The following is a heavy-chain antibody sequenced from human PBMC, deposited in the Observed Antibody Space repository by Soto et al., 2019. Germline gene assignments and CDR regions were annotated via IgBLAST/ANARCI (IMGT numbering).Heavy chain of an antibody. CDR1: GGPISSSGDY. J-gene: IGHJ4*02. CDR3: XXXXXXSAYLDY. V-gene: IGHV4-39*01. Sequence: QLQLQESGPGLVKPSETLSLTCTVTGGPISSSGDYWGWVRQTPGKGLEWIGTISNSGSTYYNPXXXSXVTXXXXXXXXXXXXXXXXXXXXXXXXXXXXXXXXXSAYLDYWGQGTLVTVSS. CDR2: ISNSGST.